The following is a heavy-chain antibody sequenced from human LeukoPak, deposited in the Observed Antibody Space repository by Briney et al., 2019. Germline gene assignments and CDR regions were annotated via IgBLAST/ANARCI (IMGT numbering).Heavy chain of an antibody. CDR2: IYPGDSDT. CDR3: ARRYDYVWGTEGFWDC. V-gene: IGHV5-51*01. J-gene: IGHJ4*02. D-gene: IGHD3-16*01. Sequence: GESLKISCKGSGYSFTSYWIGWVRQMPGKGLEWMGIIYPGDSDTRYSPSFQGQVTISADKSISTAYLQWSSLKASDTAMYYCARRYDYVWGTEGFWDCWGQGTLVTVSS. CDR1: GYSFTSYW.